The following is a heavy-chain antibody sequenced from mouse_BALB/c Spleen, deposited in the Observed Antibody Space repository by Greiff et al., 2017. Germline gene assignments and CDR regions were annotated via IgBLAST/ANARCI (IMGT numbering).Heavy chain of an antibody. D-gene: IGHD2-14*01. Sequence: QVQLKQSGAELMKPGASVKISCKATGYTFSSYWIEWVKQRPGHGLEWIGEILPGSGSTNYNEKFKGKATFTADTSSNTAYMQLSSLTSEDSAVYYFAIGDYYMYDVDAMDYWGQGTSVTVSS. CDR3: AIGDYYMYDVDAMDY. CDR2: ILPGSGST. CDR1: GYTFSSYW. J-gene: IGHJ4*01. V-gene: IGHV1-9*01.